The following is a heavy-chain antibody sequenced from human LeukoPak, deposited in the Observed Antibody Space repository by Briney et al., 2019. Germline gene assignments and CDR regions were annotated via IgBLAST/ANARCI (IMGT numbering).Heavy chain of an antibody. J-gene: IGHJ4*02. CDR2: IYYSGST. CDR3: ASEGYSSSRWGY. Sequence: PSQTLSLTCTVSGGSISSGGYYWSWIRQHPGKGLEWIGYIYYSGSTYYNPSLKSRVTISVDTSKNQFSLKLSSVTAADTAVYYCASEGYSSSRWGYWGQGTLVTVSS. V-gene: IGHV4-31*03. D-gene: IGHD6-13*01. CDR1: GGSISSGGYY.